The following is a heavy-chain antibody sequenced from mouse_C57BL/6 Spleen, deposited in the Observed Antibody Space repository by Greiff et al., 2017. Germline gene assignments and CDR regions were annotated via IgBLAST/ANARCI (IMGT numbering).Heavy chain of an antibody. Sequence: VHLQQPGAELVMPGASVKLSCKASGYTFTSYWMHWVKQRPGQGLEWIGEIDPSDSYTNYNQKFKGKSTLTVDKSSSTAYMQLSSLTSEDSAVYYCARQGYYYGRYFDVWGTGTTVTVSS. J-gene: IGHJ1*03. D-gene: IGHD1-1*01. CDR2: IDPSDSYT. V-gene: IGHV1-69*01. CDR1: GYTFTSYW. CDR3: ARQGYYYGRYFDV.